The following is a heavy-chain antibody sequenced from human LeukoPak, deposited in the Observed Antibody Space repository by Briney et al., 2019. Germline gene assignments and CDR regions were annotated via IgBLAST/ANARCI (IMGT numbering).Heavy chain of an antibody. CDR1: GGSISSGSYY. CDR3: ASPVYGSGSFRFDP. D-gene: IGHD3-10*01. V-gene: IGHV4-39*07. J-gene: IGHJ5*02. Sequence: PSETLSLTCTVSGGSISSGSYYWSWIRQPPGKGLEWIGEINHSGSTNYNPSLKSRVTISVDTSKNQFSLKLSSVTAADTAVYYCASPVYGSGSFRFDPWGQGTLVTVSS. CDR2: INHSGST.